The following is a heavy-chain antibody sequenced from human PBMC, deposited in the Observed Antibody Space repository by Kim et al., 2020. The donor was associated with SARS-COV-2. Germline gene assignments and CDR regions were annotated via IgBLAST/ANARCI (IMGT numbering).Heavy chain of an antibody. Sequence: ASVKVSCKASGYTFTSHAISWVRQAPGQGLEWMGWINAYNGNTYYVQKFQGRVTMTTDTSTSIANMELRSLTSDDTAVYYCAAEGRGNCSATGCHLGMAV. J-gene: IGHJ6*01. CDR2: INAYNGNT. CDR1: GYTFTSHA. D-gene: IGHD2-15*01. CDR3: AAEGRGNCSATGCHLGMAV. V-gene: IGHV1-18*04.